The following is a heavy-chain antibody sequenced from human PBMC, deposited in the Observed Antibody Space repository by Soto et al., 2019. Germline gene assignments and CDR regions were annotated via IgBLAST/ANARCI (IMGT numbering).Heavy chain of an antibody. Sequence: PGGSLRLSCATSGFSFSTYAIHWVRQAPGKGLDWVAVISNGGSKRYYAQSVKGRFTISRDNSNNTVDLQMNSLRAEDTALYYCARSIAVAGLDYWGPGTLVTVSS. V-gene: IGHV3-30-3*01. CDR2: ISNGGSKR. D-gene: IGHD6-19*01. J-gene: IGHJ4*02. CDR3: ARSIAVAGLDY. CDR1: GFSFSTYA.